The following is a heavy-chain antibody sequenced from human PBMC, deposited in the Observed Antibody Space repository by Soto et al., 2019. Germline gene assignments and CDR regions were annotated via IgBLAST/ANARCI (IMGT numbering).Heavy chain of an antibody. D-gene: IGHD2-8*02. CDR1: GASIISTSYF. J-gene: IGHJ5*02. V-gene: IGHV4-39*01. CDR2: ISYSGST. Sequence: QPQLQESGPGLVKPSETLSLTCTVSGASIISTSYFWGWIRQPSGKGLEWIGTISYSGSTFYNPSLTSQVTISVDASKNQFSLKLSSVTAADSAVYYCAALLGHCTGGTCCFRWFDPWGQGTLVTVSS. CDR3: AALLGHCTGGTCCFRWFDP.